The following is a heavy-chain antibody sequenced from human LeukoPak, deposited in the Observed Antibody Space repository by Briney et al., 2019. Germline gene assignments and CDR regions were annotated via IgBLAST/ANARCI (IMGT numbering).Heavy chain of an antibody. Sequence: PSETLSLTCAVYGGSFSGYYWSWIRQPPGKGLEWIGEINHSGSTNYNPSLKSRVTISVDTSKNQFSLKLSSVTAADTAVYYCARGGRITGTTKWFNPWGQGTLVTVSS. CDR1: GGSFSGYY. CDR2: INHSGST. D-gene: IGHD1-7*01. J-gene: IGHJ5*02. V-gene: IGHV4-34*01. CDR3: ARGGRITGTTKWFNP.